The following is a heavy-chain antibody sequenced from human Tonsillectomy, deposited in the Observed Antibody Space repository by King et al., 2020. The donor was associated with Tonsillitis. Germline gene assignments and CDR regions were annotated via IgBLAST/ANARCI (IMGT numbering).Heavy chain of an antibody. CDR1: GFSLRTSGVG. CDR3: AHTRDGYNPNPSDF. CDR2: IYWSEDQ. Sequence: TLQESGPTLVKPTQTLTLTCTFSGFSLRTSGVGVGWIRQPPGKALEWLAVIYWSEDQRYSPSLKGRLTLTMDTSKSQVVLTMTKMDPVDTATYYCAHTRDGYNPNPSDFWGQGTLVTVSS. J-gene: IGHJ4*02. V-gene: IGHV2-5*01. D-gene: IGHD5-24*01.